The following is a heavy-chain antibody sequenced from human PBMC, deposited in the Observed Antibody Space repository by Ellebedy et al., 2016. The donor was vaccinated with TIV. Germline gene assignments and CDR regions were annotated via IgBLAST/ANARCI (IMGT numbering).Heavy chain of an antibody. J-gene: IGHJ6*02. D-gene: IGHD5-12*01. Sequence: SVKVSXXASGGTFSSYAISWVRQAPGQGLEWMGGIIPIFGTANYAQKFQGRVTITADESTSTAYMELSSLRSEDTAVYYCGLRVATNYYYYGMDVWGQGTTVTVSS. V-gene: IGHV1-69*13. CDR2: IIPIFGTA. CDR1: GGTFSSYA. CDR3: GLRVATNYYYYGMDV.